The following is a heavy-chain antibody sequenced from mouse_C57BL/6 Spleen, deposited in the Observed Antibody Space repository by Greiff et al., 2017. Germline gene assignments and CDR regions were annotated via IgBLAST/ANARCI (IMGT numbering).Heavy chain of an antibody. V-gene: IGHV1-72*01. CDR1: GYTFTSYW. CDR2: IDPNSGCT. J-gene: IGHJ2*01. CDR3: ARGGYYGIPYYFDY. D-gene: IGHD1-1*01. Sequence: QVQLKESGAELVKPGASVKLSCKASGYTFTSYWMHWVKQRPGRGLEWIGRIDPNSGCTKYNEKFKSKATLTVDKPSSPAYMQLSSLTSEDSAVYYGARGGYYGIPYYFDYWGQGTTLTVSS.